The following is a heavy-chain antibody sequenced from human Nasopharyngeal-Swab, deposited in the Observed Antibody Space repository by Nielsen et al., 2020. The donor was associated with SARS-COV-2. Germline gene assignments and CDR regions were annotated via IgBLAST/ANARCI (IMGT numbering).Heavy chain of an antibody. CDR2: IYPGDSDT. V-gene: IGHV5-51*01. J-gene: IGHJ3*02. CDR1: GYSFTSYW. D-gene: IGHD2-15*01. Sequence: GGSLRLSCKGSGYSFTSYWIGWVRQMPGKGLEWMGIIYPGDSDTRYSPSFQGQVTISADKSISHAYLQWSSLKASDTAMYYCAGLGGGSVVARYGDAFDIWGQGTMVTVSS. CDR3: AGLGGGSVVARYGDAFDI.